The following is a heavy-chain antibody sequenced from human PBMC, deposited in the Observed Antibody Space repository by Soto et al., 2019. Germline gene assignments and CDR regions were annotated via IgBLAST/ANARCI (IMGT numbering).Heavy chain of an antibody. CDR1: GYTFTGYY. CDR3: ARSIGFGEAYNYGMDV. D-gene: IGHD3-10*01. J-gene: IGHJ6*02. Sequence: VASVKVSCKASGYTFTGYYLRWVRQAPGQEPEWMGWINPNSGGTNFAQKFQGRVTMTRDTSIKTVYMELSRLRSDDTAVYYCARSIGFGEAYNYGMDVWGQGTTVTVSS. CDR2: INPNSGGT. V-gene: IGHV1-2*02.